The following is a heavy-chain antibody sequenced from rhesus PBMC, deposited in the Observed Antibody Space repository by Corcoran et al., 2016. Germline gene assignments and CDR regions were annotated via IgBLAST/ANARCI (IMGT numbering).Heavy chain of an antibody. D-gene: IGHD3-9*01. CDR3: TREDDGGDFDS. Sequence: EVQLVESGGGLVQPGGSLRLSCTASGLTFSNYYFHWVRQAQGKGLEWVGLIRNKANSYTTAYAVAVKGRFTISRDESKNTLYLQMSSLKTEDTAVYYCTREDDGGDFDSWGQGVLVTVSS. V-gene: IGHV3-13*01. CDR1: GLTFSNYY. CDR2: IRNKANSYTT. J-gene: IGHJ4*01.